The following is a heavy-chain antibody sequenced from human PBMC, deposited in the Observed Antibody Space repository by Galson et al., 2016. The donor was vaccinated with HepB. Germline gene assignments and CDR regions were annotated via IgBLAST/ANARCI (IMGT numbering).Heavy chain of an antibody. J-gene: IGHJ5*02. Sequence: SLRLSCAASGFTFSHYFVSWIRQAPGKGLEWVSYISGSADSRRYADSVKGRFTISRDNSKNSLYLQMYNLRAEDTAVYYCARMVPLYSGGWYVRGDGWFDPWGQGTLVTVSS. CDR2: ISGSADSR. CDR3: ARMVPLYSGGWYVRGDGWFDP. V-gene: IGHV3-11*01. CDR1: GFTFSHYF. D-gene: IGHD6-19*01.